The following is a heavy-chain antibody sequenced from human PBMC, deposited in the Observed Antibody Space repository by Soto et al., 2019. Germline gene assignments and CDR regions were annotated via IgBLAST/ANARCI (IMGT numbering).Heavy chain of an antibody. J-gene: IGHJ4*02. Sequence: PGGSVRLSCAASGFTFSSYSMNWVRQAPGKGLEWVSSISSSSSYIYYADSVKGQFTISRDNAKNSLYLQMNSLRAEDTAVYYCARDGLESPIDYWGQGTLVTVPS. CDR3: ARDGLESPIDY. CDR2: ISSSSSYI. D-gene: IGHD3-22*01. CDR1: GFTFSSYS. V-gene: IGHV3-21*01.